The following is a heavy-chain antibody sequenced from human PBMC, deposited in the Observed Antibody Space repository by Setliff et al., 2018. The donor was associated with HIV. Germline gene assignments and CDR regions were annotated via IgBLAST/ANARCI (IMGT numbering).Heavy chain of an antibody. V-gene: IGHV4-39*01. D-gene: IGHD2-21*01. CDR1: GGSININNYY. CDR3: ARQVTVVGYFETAAGSFNY. CDR2: IYYSGAT. Sequence: TLSLTCTVPGGSININNYYWGWIRQPPGKGLEWIGSIYYSGATYYKPSLKSRLTISTDTSKNQFSLKVRSVTAADTAVYYCARQVTVVGYFETAAGSFNYWGPGTLVTVSS. J-gene: IGHJ4*02.